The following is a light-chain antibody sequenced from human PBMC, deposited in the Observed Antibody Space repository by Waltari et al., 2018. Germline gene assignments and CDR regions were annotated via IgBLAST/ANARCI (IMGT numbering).Light chain of an antibody. Sequence: AIQLTQSPSSLSASVGDSVTISCRASQGISRQLAWYQQKPGKAPKLLIPGTSPVESGVPLRFRGSGSGTDFTLTISSLQPEDFATYYCQQLNSFPRTFGQGTRLEIK. CDR1: QGISRQ. CDR2: GTS. V-gene: IGKV1-13*02. J-gene: IGKJ2*01. CDR3: QQLNSFPRT.